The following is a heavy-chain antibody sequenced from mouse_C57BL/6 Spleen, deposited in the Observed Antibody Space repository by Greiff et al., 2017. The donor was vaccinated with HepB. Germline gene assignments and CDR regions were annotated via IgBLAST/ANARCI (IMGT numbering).Heavy chain of an antibody. D-gene: IGHD2-5*01. J-gene: IGHJ3*01. CDR3: TSYSNSAWFAY. Sequence: EVKVVESGEGLVKPGGSLKLSCAASGFTFSSYAMSWVRQTPEKRLEWVAYISSGGDYIYYADTVKGRFTISRDNARNTLYLQMSSLKSEDTAMYYCTSYSNSAWFAYWGQGTLVTVSA. CDR1: GFTFSSYA. V-gene: IGHV5-9-1*02. CDR2: ISSGGDYI.